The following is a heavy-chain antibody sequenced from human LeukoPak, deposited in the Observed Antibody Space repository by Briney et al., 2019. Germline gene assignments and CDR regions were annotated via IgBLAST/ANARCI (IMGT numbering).Heavy chain of an antibody. CDR3: ARDSSVPYGITD. Sequence: GGSLRLSCAASGFTFSKYAMSWVRQAPGKGLEWVSAISGSDGNTFYADSVRGRFTISRDNSKNTLFLQMNNLRAEDTAPYYCARDSSVPYGITDWGQGTLVTVS. CDR1: GFTFSKYA. D-gene: IGHD4-17*01. V-gene: IGHV3-23*01. CDR2: ISGSDGNT. J-gene: IGHJ4*02.